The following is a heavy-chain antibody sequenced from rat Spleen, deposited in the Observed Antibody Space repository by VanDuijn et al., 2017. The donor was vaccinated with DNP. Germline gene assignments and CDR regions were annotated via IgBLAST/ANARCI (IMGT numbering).Heavy chain of an antibody. J-gene: IGHJ2*01. CDR1: GFNFNDYW. Sequence: EVKLVESGGGLVQPGRSLKLSCAASGFNFNDYWMGWVRQAPGKGLQWIASISYDGSSTYYRDSVKGRFTISRDNAENTVYLQMDSLRSEDTATYYCATRAPYWGQGVMVTVSS. V-gene: IGHV5-29*01. CDR3: ATRAPY. D-gene: IGHD3-1*01. CDR2: ISYDGSST.